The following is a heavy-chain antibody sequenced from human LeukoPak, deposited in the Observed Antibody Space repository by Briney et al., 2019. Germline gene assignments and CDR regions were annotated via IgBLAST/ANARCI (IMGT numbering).Heavy chain of an antibody. CDR3: ARASKN. CDR1: GGSFSGYY. D-gene: IGHD6-6*01. Sequence: SETLSLTCAVYGGSFSGYYWSWIRQPPGKGLEWIGEINHSGSTNYNPSLKSRVTISVDTSKNQFSLRLSSVTAADTAVYYCARASKNWGQGDLVTVSS. V-gene: IGHV4-34*01. J-gene: IGHJ4*02. CDR2: INHSGST.